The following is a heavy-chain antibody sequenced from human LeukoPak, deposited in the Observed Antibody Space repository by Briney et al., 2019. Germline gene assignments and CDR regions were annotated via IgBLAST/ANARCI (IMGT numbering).Heavy chain of an antibody. CDR2: IYTSGST. CDR3: AREIRGAQWLTGYYYYYMDV. Sequence: SETLSLTCTVSGGSISSYYWSWIRQPAGKGLEWIGRIYTSGSTNYNPSLKSRVTISVDKSKNQFSLKLSSVTAADTAVYYCAREIRGAQWLTGYYYYYMDVWGKGTTVTVSS. CDR1: GGSISSYY. V-gene: IGHV4-4*07. D-gene: IGHD6-19*01. J-gene: IGHJ6*03.